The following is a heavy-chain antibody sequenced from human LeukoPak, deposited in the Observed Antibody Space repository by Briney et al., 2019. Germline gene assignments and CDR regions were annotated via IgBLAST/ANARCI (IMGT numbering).Heavy chain of an antibody. Sequence: ASVKVSCXASGYSFTNYGISWVRQAPGQGLEWMGWISAYNGNTNYAQKLQGRVTITSDTSTSTVYMELSSLRSEDTAVYYCARGGSGSYKYYFDYWGQGTLVTVSP. CDR2: ISAYNGNT. V-gene: IGHV1-18*01. CDR1: GYSFTNYG. J-gene: IGHJ4*02. D-gene: IGHD1-26*01. CDR3: ARGGSGSYKYYFDY.